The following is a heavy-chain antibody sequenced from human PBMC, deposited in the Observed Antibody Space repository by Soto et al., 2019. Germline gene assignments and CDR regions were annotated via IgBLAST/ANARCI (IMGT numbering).Heavy chain of an antibody. CDR3: ARVWGGAFDI. J-gene: IGHJ3*02. Sequence: SVTLSITCTVCGVCISSYYWSWIRQPPGKGLEWIGYIYYSGSTNYNPSLKSRVTISVDTSKNQFSLKLSSVTAADTAVYYCARVWGGAFDIWGQGTMVT. V-gene: IGHV4-59*07. CDR1: GVCISSYY. CDR2: IYYSGST. D-gene: IGHD3-10*01.